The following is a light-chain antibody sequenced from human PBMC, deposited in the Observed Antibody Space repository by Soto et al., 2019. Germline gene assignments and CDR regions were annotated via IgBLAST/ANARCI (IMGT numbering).Light chain of an antibody. V-gene: IGLV1-40*01. CDR2: GNS. CDR3: QSYDSSLV. Sequence: QSVLTQPPSVSGAPGQRVTISCTGSSSNIGAGYDVHWYQQLPGTAHKLLIYGNSNRPSGVPDRFSGSKSGTSASLAITGLQAEDEADYYCQSYDSSLVFGGGTKVTVL. CDR1: SSNIGAGYD. J-gene: IGLJ2*01.